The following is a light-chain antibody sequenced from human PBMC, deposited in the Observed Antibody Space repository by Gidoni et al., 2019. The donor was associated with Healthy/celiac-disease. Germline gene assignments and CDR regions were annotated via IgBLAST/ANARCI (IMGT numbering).Light chain of an antibody. V-gene: IGLV3-1*01. J-gene: IGLJ2*01. Sequence: SSEVTQPPSVSVSPGQTASITCFGVKLGNEYVSWYQLKPGQSPVLVMYQNNRRPSGIPERFSGFNSGNTATLTISATQPMDEADYYCQAGDRSVVVFGGGTKLTVL. CDR3: QAGDRSVVV. CDR1: KLGNEY. CDR2: QNN.